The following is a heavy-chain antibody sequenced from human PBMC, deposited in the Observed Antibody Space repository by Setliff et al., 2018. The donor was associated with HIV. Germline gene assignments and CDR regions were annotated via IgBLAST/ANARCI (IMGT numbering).Heavy chain of an antibody. CDR2: IHYSGIT. CDR1: GGSINGHW. CDR3: ARYKCINFACYAVDV. D-gene: IGHD3-9*01. V-gene: IGHV4-59*11. Sequence: SETLSLTCSVSGGSINGHWWSWIRQPPGKGLEWTGSIHYSGITHYNPSLKSRLTMSVDTSKNQVSLKLTSVTAADTAVYYCARYKCINFACYAVDVWGPGTMVTV. J-gene: IGHJ3*01.